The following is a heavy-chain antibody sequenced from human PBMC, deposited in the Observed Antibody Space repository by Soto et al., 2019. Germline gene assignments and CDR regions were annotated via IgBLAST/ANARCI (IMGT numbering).Heavy chain of an antibody. CDR1: GFTFSNYW. D-gene: IGHD1-1*01. Sequence: GGSLRLSCAASGFTFSNYWMHWVRQAPGKGLVWVSRINSDGSSTNYADSVKGRFTISRDNAKNTLTLQMNSLRAEDTAVYYCARGNSASGRYFDYWGQGTLVTVSS. CDR2: INSDGSST. V-gene: IGHV3-74*01. CDR3: ARGNSASGRYFDY. J-gene: IGHJ4*02.